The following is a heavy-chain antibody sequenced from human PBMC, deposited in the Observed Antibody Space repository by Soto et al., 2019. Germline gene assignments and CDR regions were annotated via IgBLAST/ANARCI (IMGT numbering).Heavy chain of an antibody. V-gene: IGHV3-30*18. J-gene: IGHJ3*01. D-gene: IGHD5-18*01. CDR1: GFIFSDFG. CDR2: ISYDGNNK. CDR3: VKGDLDTAVVNSPDAFDL. Sequence: QVNLVESGGGVVQPGRSLRLSCAASGFIFSDFGMHWVRQAPGKGLEWVAVISYDGNNKYYAQSVKGRFTISRDNSKNTMFLNMDSRRPEDTAVYHCVKGDLDTAVVNSPDAFDLWGPGTMVTVS.